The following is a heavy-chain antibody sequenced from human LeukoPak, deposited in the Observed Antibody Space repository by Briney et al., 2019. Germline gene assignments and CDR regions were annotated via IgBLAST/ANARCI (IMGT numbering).Heavy chain of an antibody. CDR3: ARGGYYGSGNDFRFDP. D-gene: IGHD3-10*01. V-gene: IGHV4-61*01. CDR1: GGSISSGSYY. CDR2: IHYTGST. J-gene: IGHJ5*02. Sequence: SQTLSLTCTVSGGSISSGSYYWSWIRQSPGKGLECIGYIHYTGSTNYNPSLKSRVTISVETSKNQFSLKLKSVTAADTAVYYCARGGYYGSGNDFRFDPWGQGTLVTVSS.